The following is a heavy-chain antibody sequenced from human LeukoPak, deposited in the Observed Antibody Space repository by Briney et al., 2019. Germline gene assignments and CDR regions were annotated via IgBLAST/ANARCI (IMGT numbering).Heavy chain of an antibody. CDR2: MNPNSGNT. V-gene: IGHV1-8*01. J-gene: IGHJ3*02. D-gene: IGHD1-26*01. Sequence: GASVKVSCKASGYTFTSYDINWVRQATGQGLEWMGWMNPNSGNTGYAQKFQGRVIMTRNTSISTAYMELSSLRSEDTAVYYCARYTWDTHRAFDIWGQGTMVTVSS. CDR3: ARYTWDTHRAFDI. CDR1: GYTFTSYD.